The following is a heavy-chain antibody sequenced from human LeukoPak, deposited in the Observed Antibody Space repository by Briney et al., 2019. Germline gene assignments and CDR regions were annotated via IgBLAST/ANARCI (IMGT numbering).Heavy chain of an antibody. CDR2: FDPEHGET. J-gene: IGHJ5*02. CDR1: GYTLTELS. D-gene: IGHD2-8*01. Sequence: ASVKVSCKVSGYTLTELSIHWVRQAPGKGLEWMGGFDPEHGETIYAQKFQGRVTMTEDTSTDTAYMELSSLKSEDTAVYYCAIASPHCSNGVCWFPGWFDPWGQGTLVTVSS. CDR3: AIASPHCSNGVCWFPGWFDP. V-gene: IGHV1-24*01.